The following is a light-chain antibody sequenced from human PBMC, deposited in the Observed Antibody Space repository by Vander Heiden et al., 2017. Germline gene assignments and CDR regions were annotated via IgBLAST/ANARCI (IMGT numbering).Light chain of an antibody. CDR3: QAWDSSTVV. CDR1: KLGDKY. Sequence: SYELTQPPSVSVSPGQTASITCSGDKLGDKYACWYEQRQGQSTVLAIYQDSKRPSVIPGRFSGSNSGNTATLTISGTQARDEADYYCQAWDSSTVVFGGGTKLTVL. J-gene: IGLJ2*01. V-gene: IGLV3-1*01. CDR2: QDS.